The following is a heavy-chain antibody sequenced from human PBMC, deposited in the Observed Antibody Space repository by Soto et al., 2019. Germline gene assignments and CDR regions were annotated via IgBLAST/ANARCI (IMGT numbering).Heavy chain of an antibody. CDR1: GGTFSSYA. J-gene: IGHJ6*02. V-gene: IGHV1-69*13. Sequence: SVKVSCKASGGTFSSYAISWVRQAPGQGLEWMGGIIPIFGTANYAQKFQGRVTITADESTSTAYMELSSLRSEDTAVYYCARSPRLEYQLLRGYYGMDVWGQGTTVTVSS. CDR2: IIPIFGTA. CDR3: ARSPRLEYQLLRGYYGMDV. D-gene: IGHD2-2*01.